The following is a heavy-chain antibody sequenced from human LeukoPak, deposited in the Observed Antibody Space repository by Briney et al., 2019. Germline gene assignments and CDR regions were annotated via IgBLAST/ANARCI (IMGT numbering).Heavy chain of an antibody. CDR1: GFTFSSYG. CDR2: IWYDGSNK. V-gene: IGHV3-33*01. D-gene: IGHD2-2*01. Sequence: GGPLRLSCAASGFTFSSYGMHWVRQAPGKGLEWVAVIWYDGSNKYYADSVKGRFTISRDNSKNTLYLQMNSLRAEDTAVYYCATPVHDASLDYWGQGTLVTVSS. CDR3: ATPVHDASLDY. J-gene: IGHJ4*02.